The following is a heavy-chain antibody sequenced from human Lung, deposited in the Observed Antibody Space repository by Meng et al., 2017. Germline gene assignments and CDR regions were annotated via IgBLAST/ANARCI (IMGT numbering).Heavy chain of an antibody. Sequence: VQLQERRPDRGKPPQPLHRPCTGSGGSISNADYYWSWIRQPPGKGLEWIGYIYYSGSTYYNPSLKSRVTMSVDTSKNQFSLKLSSVTDADTVVYYCARVGACSGGSCYFRLFDYWGQGMLVTVSS. V-gene: IGHV4-30-4*01. J-gene: IGHJ4*02. D-gene: IGHD2-15*01. CDR1: GGSISNADYY. CDR2: IYYSGST. CDR3: ARVGACSGGSCYFRLFDY.